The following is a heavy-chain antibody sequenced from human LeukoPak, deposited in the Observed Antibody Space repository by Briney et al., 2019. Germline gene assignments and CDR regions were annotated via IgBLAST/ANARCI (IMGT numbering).Heavy chain of an antibody. CDR2: IKSKTDGGTT. V-gene: IGHV3-15*01. CDR1: GFTFSNAW. CDR3: TTGRFGGVIVPFDY. D-gene: IGHD3-16*02. Sequence: GGSLRLSCAASGFTFSNAWMSWVRQAPGKGLEWVGRIKSKTDGGTTDYAAPVKGRFTISRDDSKNTLYLQMNSLKTEDTAVYYCTTGRFGGVIVPFDYWGQGTLVTVSS. J-gene: IGHJ4*02.